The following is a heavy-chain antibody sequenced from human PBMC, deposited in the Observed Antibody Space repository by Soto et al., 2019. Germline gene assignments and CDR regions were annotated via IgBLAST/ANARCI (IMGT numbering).Heavy chain of an antibody. V-gene: IGHV4-34*01. CDR1: GGSFSGYY. D-gene: IGHD6-19*01. Sequence: SETLSLTCAVYGGSFSGYYWSWIRQPPGKGLEWIGEINHSGSTNYNPSFKSRVTISVDTSKNQFSLKLSSVTAADTAVYYCARVEQWLVLFDYWGQGTLVTVSS. CDR3: ARVEQWLVLFDY. J-gene: IGHJ4*02. CDR2: INHSGST.